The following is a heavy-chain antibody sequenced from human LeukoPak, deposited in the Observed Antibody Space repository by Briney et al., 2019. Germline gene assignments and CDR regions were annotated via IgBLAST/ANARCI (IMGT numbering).Heavy chain of an antibody. CDR2: IYYSGST. CDR3: ARGGPIVVVPAAIRFDP. CDR1: GGSISSGDYY. J-gene: IGHJ5*02. Sequence: SETLSLTCTVSGGSISSGDYYWSWIRQPPGKGLEWIGYIYYSGSTYYNPSLKSRVTISVDTSKNQFSLKLSSVTAADTAVCYCARGGPIVVVPAAIRFDPWGQGTLVTVSS. D-gene: IGHD2-2*01. V-gene: IGHV4-30-4*01.